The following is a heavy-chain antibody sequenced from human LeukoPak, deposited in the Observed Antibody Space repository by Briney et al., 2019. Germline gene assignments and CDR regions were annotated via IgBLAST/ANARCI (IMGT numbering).Heavy chain of an antibody. CDR2: ISGSSTYI. V-gene: IGHV3-21*01. D-gene: IGHD4/OR15-4a*01. CDR3: ARDKRGANWFDP. CDR1: GHPFSAYA. Sequence: GGSLRLSCEPSGHPFSAYATPCARQAPGKGLEWVSSISGSSTYIYYADSVKGRCTISRDNVKNSLYLQMNSLRAEDTAAYYCARDKRGANWFDPWGQGTLVTVSS. J-gene: IGHJ5*02.